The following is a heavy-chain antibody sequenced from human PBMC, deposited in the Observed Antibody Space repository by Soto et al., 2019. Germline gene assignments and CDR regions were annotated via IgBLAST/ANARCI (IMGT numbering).Heavy chain of an antibody. J-gene: IGHJ4*02. CDR2: ISYDGSNK. CDR1: GFTFSSYG. CDR3: ARRTVNIRTFYSGLKTHCFDY. D-gene: IGHD6-19*01. Sequence: GGSLRLSCAASGFTFSSYGMHWVRQAPGKGLEWVAVISYDGSNKYYADSVKGRFTISRDNSKNTLYLQMNSLRAEDTAVYYCARRTVNIRTFYSGLKTHCFDYWGQGTLVTVSS. V-gene: IGHV3-30*03.